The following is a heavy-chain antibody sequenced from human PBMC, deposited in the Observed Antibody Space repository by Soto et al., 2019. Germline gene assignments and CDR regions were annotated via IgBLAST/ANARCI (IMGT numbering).Heavy chain of an antibody. V-gene: IGHV1-18*01. CDR3: ARVNTQWDEYYFDY. D-gene: IGHD1-26*01. J-gene: IGHJ4*02. CDR1: GGTFSSYA. Sequence: GASVKVSCKASGGTFSSYAISWVRQAPGQGLEWMGGISANIGKTNYAQKIQGRVTMTTDTSTSTAYMELRSLRSDDTAVYYCARVNTQWDEYYFDYWGQGTLVTVSS. CDR2: ISANIGKT.